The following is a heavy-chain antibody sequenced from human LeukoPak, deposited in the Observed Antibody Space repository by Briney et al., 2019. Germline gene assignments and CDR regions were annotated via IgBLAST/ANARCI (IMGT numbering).Heavy chain of an antibody. CDR2: INPSGGST. Sequence: ASVKVSCKASGYTFTSYGISWVRQAPGQGLEWMGIINPSGGSTSYAQKFQGRVTMTRDTSTSTVYMELSSLRSEDTAVYYCARDYIVGATLLGHWGQGTLVTVSS. V-gene: IGHV1-46*01. J-gene: IGHJ4*02. CDR1: GYTFTSYG. D-gene: IGHD1-26*01. CDR3: ARDYIVGATLLGH.